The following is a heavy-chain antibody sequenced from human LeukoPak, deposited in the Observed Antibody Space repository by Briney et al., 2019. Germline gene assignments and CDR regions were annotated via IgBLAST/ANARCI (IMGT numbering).Heavy chain of an antibody. J-gene: IGHJ4*02. D-gene: IGHD6-19*01. CDR3: AKDQPPYSSGWYFDY. CDR2: ISGDGGST. Sequence: GGSLRLSCAASGFTFDDYAMHWVRQAPGKGLEWVSLISGDGGSTYYADSVKGRFTISRDNSKNSLYQQMNSLRTEDTALYYCAKDQPPYSSGWYFDYWGQGTLVTVSS. V-gene: IGHV3-43*02. CDR1: GFTFDDYA.